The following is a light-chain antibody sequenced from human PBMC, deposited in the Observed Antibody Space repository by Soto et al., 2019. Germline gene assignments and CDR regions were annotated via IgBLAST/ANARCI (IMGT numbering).Light chain of an antibody. Sequence: LTQPASVSGSPGQSITISCTGTSSDVGGYNYVSWYQQQSGKAPKLMIHEVSNRPSGVSNRFSGSESGNTASLTISGLQAEDEADYYCSSYTSSRAYVFGIGTKVTVL. CDR1: SSDVGGYNY. CDR2: EVS. V-gene: IGLV2-14*01. CDR3: SSYTSSRAYV. J-gene: IGLJ1*01.